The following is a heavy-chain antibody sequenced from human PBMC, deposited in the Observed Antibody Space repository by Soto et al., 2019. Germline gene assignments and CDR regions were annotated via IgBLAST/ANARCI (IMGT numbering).Heavy chain of an antibody. D-gene: IGHD3-3*01. J-gene: IGHJ4*02. Sequence: QVQLVQSGAEVKKPGASVKVSCKASGYTFTGYYMHWVRQAPGQGLEWMGWINPNSGGTNYAQKFRGWVTMTRDTSISTAYMELSRLRSDDTAVYYCARGIRARRFYDFWSGYSNRYYFDYWGQGTLVTVSS. CDR2: INPNSGGT. CDR3: ARGIRARRFYDFWSGYSNRYYFDY. CDR1: GYTFTGYY. V-gene: IGHV1-2*04.